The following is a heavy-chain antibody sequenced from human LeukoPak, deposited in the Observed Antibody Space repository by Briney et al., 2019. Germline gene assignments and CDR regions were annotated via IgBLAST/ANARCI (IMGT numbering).Heavy chain of an antibody. V-gene: IGHV3-30*02. D-gene: IGHD5-18*01. CDR3: ARDHFGYGDAFDI. CDR2: IRYDGSNK. CDR1: GFTFSSYG. Sequence: GGSLRLSCAASGFTFSSYGMHWVRQAPGKGLEWVAFIRYDGSNKYYADSVKGRFTISRDNSKNTLYLQMNSLRTEDTAVYYCARDHFGYGDAFDIWGQGTMVTVSS. J-gene: IGHJ3*02.